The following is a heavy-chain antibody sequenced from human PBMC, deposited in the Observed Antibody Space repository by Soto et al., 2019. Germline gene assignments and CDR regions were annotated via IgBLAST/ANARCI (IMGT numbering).Heavy chain of an antibody. J-gene: IGHJ3*02. CDR2: INHSGST. D-gene: IGHD3-16*01. CDR3: ARGRFISSRRAFDI. CDR1: GGSFSGYY. Sequence: QVQLQQWGAGLLKPSETLSLTCAVYGGSFSGYYWSWIRQPPGKGLEWIGEINHSGSTNYNPSLKSRVTISVDTSKNQFSLKLSSVTAADTAVYYCARGRFISSRRAFDIWGQGTMVTVSS. V-gene: IGHV4-34*01.